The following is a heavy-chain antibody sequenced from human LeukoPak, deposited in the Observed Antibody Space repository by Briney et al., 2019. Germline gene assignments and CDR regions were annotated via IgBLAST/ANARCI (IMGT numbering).Heavy chain of an antibody. J-gene: IGHJ4*02. Sequence: GGSLRLSCAASGFAFSSYAVHWVRQAPGKGLECVAVISHDGSKKYYADFVKGRFTISRDNSKNTLYLHMNSLIPEDTAVYFCAKDWKFYYVSGSFFPDNWGQGTLVSVSS. CDR1: GFAFSSYA. CDR3: AKDWKFYYVSGSFFPDN. CDR2: ISHDGSKK. D-gene: IGHD3-10*01. V-gene: IGHV3-30-3*01.